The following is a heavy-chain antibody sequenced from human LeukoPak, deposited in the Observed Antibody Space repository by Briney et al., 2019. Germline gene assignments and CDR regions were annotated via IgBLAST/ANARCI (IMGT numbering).Heavy chain of an antibody. D-gene: IGHD3-10*01. V-gene: IGHV4-34*01. CDR2: INHSGST. CDR3: ARRRYGLGSWQLDY. CDR1: GGSFSGYY. Sequence: KPSETLSLTCAVYGGSFSGYYWSWIRQPPGKGLEWIGEINHSGSTNYNPSLKSRVTISVDTSKNQFSLKLSSVTAADTAVYYCARRRYGLGSWQLDYWGQGTLVTVSS. J-gene: IGHJ4*02.